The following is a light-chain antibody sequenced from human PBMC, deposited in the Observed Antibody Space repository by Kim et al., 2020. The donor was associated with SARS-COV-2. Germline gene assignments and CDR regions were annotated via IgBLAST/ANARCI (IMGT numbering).Light chain of an antibody. CDR1: SSNIGAGYD. J-gene: IGLJ2*01. CDR3: QSYDSSLSGVV. Sequence: QRVTISCTGGSSNIGAGYDVHWYQQLPGTAPKRLIYGNSNRPSGVPDRFSGSKSGTSASLAITGLQAEDEADYYCQSYDSSLSGVVFGGGTQLTVL. V-gene: IGLV1-40*01. CDR2: GNS.